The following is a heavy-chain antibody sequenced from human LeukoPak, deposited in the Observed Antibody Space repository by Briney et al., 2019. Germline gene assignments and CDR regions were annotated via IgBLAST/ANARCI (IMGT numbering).Heavy chain of an antibody. J-gene: IGHJ4*02. Sequence: GGSLRLSCAATGFTFSSYSMNWVRQAPGKGLEWVSYISSSSSTIYYADSVKGRFTISRDNAKNSLYLQMNSLRAEDTAVYYCVGGPIAAAGEDYWGQGILVTVSS. CDR1: GFTFSSYS. D-gene: IGHD6-13*01. V-gene: IGHV3-48*04. CDR3: VGGPIAAAGEDY. CDR2: ISSSSSTI.